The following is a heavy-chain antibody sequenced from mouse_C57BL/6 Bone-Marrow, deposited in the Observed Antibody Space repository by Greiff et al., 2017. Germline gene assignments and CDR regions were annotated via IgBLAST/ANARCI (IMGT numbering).Heavy chain of an antibody. V-gene: IGHV14-4*01. CDR3: TLYWLAY. Sequence: VQLQQSGAELVRPGASVKLSCTASGFNIKDDYMHWVKQRPDQGLEWIGWIAPENGDTAYASKFQGKATITADTSSNTAYLQLSSLTSEDTAVYYCTLYWLAYWGQGTLVTGSA. CDR1: GFNIKDDY. J-gene: IGHJ3*01. CDR2: IAPENGDT.